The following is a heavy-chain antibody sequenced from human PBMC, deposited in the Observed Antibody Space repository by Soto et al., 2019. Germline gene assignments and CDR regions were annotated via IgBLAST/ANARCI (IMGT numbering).Heavy chain of an antibody. V-gene: IGHV3-30-3*01. CDR3: SRERSIQLGPTLDY. D-gene: IGHD5-18*01. J-gene: IGHJ4*02. Sequence: GGSLRLSCAASGFTFSSYAMHWVRQAPGKGLEWVAGISYGGSNKYYADSVKGRFTISRDNSKNTLYLQMNSLRAEDTSLYYCSRERSIQLGPTLDYWGQGTLVTVSS. CDR2: ISYGGSNK. CDR1: GFTFSSYA.